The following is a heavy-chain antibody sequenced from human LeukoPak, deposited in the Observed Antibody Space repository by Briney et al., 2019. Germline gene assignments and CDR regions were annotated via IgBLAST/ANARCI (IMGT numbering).Heavy chain of an antibody. V-gene: IGHV1-3*01. Sequence: ASVKVSCKASGYTFTSYAIHWVRQAPGQRLEWMGWINAGSGNTKYLEEFQGRVTITRDTAASTAYMELSSLRSDDTAVYYCATGYCSGGSCYSYDYRGQGTLVTVSS. J-gene: IGHJ4*02. CDR2: INAGSGNT. CDR1: GYTFTSYA. D-gene: IGHD2-15*01. CDR3: ATGYCSGGSCYSYDY.